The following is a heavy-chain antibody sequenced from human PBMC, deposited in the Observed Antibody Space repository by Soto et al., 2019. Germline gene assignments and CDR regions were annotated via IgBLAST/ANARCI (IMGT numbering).Heavy chain of an antibody. Sequence: PGESLKISCKGSGYSFTSYWINWVRQMPGKGLEWMGIIYPGDSDTRYSPSFQGQVTISADKSISTAYLQWRSLKASDTAMYYCARHHGSPGSYFGMDVRGQGTTVTVSS. CDR3: ARHHGSPGSYFGMDV. V-gene: IGHV5-51*01. CDR1: GYSFTSYW. J-gene: IGHJ6*02. D-gene: IGHD6-13*01. CDR2: IYPGDSDT.